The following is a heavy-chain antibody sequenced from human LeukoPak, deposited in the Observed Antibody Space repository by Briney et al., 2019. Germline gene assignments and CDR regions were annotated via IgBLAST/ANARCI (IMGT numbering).Heavy chain of an antibody. V-gene: IGHV1-18*01. CDR3: ARVRNDYVWGSYRYTYYFDY. J-gene: IGHJ4*02. D-gene: IGHD3-16*02. CDR1: GYTFTSYG. CDR2: ISAYNGNT. Sequence: GASVKVSCKASGYTFTSYGISWVRQAPGEGLEWMGWISAYNGNTNYAQKLQGRVTMTTDTSTSTAYMELSSLRSDDTAVYYCARVRNDYVWGSYRYTYYFDYWGQGTLVTVSS.